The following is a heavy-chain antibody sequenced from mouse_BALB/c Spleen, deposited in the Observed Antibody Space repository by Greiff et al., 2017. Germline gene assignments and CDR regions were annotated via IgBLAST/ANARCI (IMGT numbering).Heavy chain of an antibody. V-gene: IGHV5-6-2*01. J-gene: IGHJ2*01. D-gene: IGHD1-1*02. CDR3: ARHRDYDYFDY. CDR1: GFTFSSYY. Sequence: EVKLVESGGGLVKLGGSLKLSCAASGFTFSSYYMSWVRQTPEKRLELVAAINSNGGSTYYPDTVKGRFTISRDNAKNTLYLQMSSLKSEDTALYYCARHRDYDYFDYWGQGTTLTVSS. CDR2: INSNGGST.